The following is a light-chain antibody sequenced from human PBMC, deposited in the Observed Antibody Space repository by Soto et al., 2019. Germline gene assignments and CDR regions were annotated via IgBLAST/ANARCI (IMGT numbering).Light chain of an antibody. CDR3: QQSYGPPPL. J-gene: IGKJ1*01. Sequence: DIQMTQSPSSLSASVGDRVTITCRSSQNISRFLNWYQQKQGKAPNLLIYSVSSLRTGVPSRFSGSGSGTDFTLTISSLQPEDFATYFCQQSYGPPPLFGQGTKVEIK. CDR1: QNISRF. CDR2: SVS. V-gene: IGKV1-39*01.